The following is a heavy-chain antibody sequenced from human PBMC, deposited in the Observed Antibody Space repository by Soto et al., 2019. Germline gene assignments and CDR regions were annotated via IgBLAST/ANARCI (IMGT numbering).Heavy chain of an antibody. Sequence: QVQLVQSGAEVKKPGSSVKVSCKASGGTFSSYAISWVRQAPGQGREWMGGIIPIFGTANYAQKFQGRVTITADESTSTAYMELSSLRSEDTAVYYCARIAAAGTRVFYYYGMDVWGQGTTVTVSS. CDR3: ARIAAAGTRVFYYYGMDV. V-gene: IGHV1-69*12. D-gene: IGHD6-13*01. CDR1: GGTFSSYA. J-gene: IGHJ6*02. CDR2: IIPIFGTA.